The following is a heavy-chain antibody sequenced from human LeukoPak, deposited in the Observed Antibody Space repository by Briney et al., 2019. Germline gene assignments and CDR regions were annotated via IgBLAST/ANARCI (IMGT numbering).Heavy chain of an antibody. Sequence: SETLSLTCTVSGGSISSYYWSWIRQPPGKGLEWIGYIYYSGSTNYNPSLKSRVTISVDTSKNQFSLKLSSVTAADTAVYYCARAQAGYSSSWFYFDYWGQGTLVTVSS. CDR3: ARAQAGYSSSWFYFDY. V-gene: IGHV4-59*01. CDR2: IYYSGST. D-gene: IGHD6-13*01. J-gene: IGHJ4*02. CDR1: GGSISSYY.